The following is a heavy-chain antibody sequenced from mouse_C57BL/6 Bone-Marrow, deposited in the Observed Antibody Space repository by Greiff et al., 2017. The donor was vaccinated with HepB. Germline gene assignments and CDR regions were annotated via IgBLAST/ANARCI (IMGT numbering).Heavy chain of an antibody. D-gene: IGHD1-1*01. J-gene: IGHJ4*01. CDR3: ASITTVVALYYYAMDY. Sequence: VQLQQPGAELVKPGASVKLSCKASGYTFTSYWMHWVKQRPGQGLEWIGMIHPNSGSTNYNEKFKSKATLTVDKSSSTAYMQLSSLTSEDSAVYYCASITTVVALYYYAMDYWGQGTSVTVSS. CDR2: IHPNSGST. V-gene: IGHV1-64*01. CDR1: GYTFTSYW.